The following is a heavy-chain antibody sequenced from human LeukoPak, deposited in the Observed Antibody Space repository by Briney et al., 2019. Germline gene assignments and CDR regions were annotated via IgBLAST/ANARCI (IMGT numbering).Heavy chain of an antibody. CDR3: ARPAVPYGDYPENHYYYYGMDV. CDR2: ISAYNGNT. J-gene: IGHJ6*02. Sequence: GASVKVSCKAFGYTFRYDGISWVRQAPGQGLEWMGWISAYNGNTNYAQKLQGRVTMTTDTSTSTAYMELRSLRSDDTAVYYCARPAVPYGDYPENHYYYYGMDVWGQGTTVTVSS. D-gene: IGHD4-17*01. V-gene: IGHV1-18*01. CDR1: GYTFRYDG.